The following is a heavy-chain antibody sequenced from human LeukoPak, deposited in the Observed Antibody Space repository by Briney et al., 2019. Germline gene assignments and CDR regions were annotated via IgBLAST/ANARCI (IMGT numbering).Heavy chain of an antibody. D-gene: IGHD2-2*01. V-gene: IGHV3-23*01. CDR2: IIGSGGST. CDR1: GFTFSSYS. Sequence: GGSPRLSCAASGFTFSSYSMSWVRQAPGKGLEWVSAIIGSGGSTYYADSVKGRFTISRGNSKNTLYLQMNSLRAEDTAVYYCASEIVVVPAAAYNWFDPWGQGTLVTVSS. CDR3: ASEIVVVPAAAYNWFDP. J-gene: IGHJ5*02.